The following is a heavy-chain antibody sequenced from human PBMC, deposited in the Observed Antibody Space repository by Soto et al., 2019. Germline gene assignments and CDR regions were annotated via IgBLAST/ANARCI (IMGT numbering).Heavy chain of an antibody. CDR1: GFSISSGHY. CDR3: ATHFYGASVVDR. J-gene: IGHJ5*02. D-gene: IGHD4-17*01. V-gene: IGHV4-38-2*01. Sequence: SEPLSLTCAVSGFSISSGHYWGGMRQPPGKGLEWIGSTHHSGRTYYSTSLKSRVTISVDTSKNQVSLKLNSVTAADTALYYGATHFYGASVVDRWGKGKLV. CDR2: THHSGRT.